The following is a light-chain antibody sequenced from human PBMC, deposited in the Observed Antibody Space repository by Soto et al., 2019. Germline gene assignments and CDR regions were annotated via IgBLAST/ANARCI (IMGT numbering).Light chain of an antibody. CDR2: GDS. CDR1: SSNIGAGYD. CDR3: QSYDSNLTGVV. J-gene: IGLJ2*01. V-gene: IGLV1-40*01. Sequence: QSVLTQPPSVSGAPGQRVTISCTGSSSNIGAGYDVHWYQQLPGTAPKVFIYGDSNRPSGVPDRFSGSKSATSASLAITGLQAEDEADYYCQSYDSNLTGVVFGGGTKLTVL.